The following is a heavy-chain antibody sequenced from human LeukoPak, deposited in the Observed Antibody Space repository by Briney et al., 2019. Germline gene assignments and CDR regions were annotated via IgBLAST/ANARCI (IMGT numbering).Heavy chain of an antibody. J-gene: IGHJ4*02. Sequence: PSETLSLTCTVSGGSINSYYWIWIRQPPGKGLEWVVYIYYSGSTNYKPSLKRRVTISVDTSKNQFSLKVSSITAADTAVYYCASSRSSSGWSLIDYWGQGALVTVSS. CDR1: GGSINSYY. CDR3: ASSRSSSGWSLIDY. V-gene: IGHV4-59*01. CDR2: IYYSGST. D-gene: IGHD6-19*01.